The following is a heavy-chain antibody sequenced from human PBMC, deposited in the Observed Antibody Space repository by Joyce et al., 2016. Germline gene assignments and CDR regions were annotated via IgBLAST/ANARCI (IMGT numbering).Heavy chain of an antibody. Sequence: QVQLVQSGAEVKKPGASVKVSCKASGYTFTDYYIQWVRQAPGQGLEWMGGINPNSCGTEYPQKFQGRVTMTRDTSIRTAYMELTGLRSDDTAVYYCARGDLRTSSPLFWYFALWGRGTLVTISS. V-gene: IGHV1-2*02. CDR1: GYTFTDYY. CDR2: INPNSCGT. D-gene: IGHD2-2*01. J-gene: IGHJ2*01. CDR3: ARGDLRTSSPLFWYFAL.